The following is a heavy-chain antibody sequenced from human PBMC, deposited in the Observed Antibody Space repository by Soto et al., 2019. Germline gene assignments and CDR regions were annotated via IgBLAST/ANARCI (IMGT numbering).Heavy chain of an antibody. V-gene: IGHV1-2*04. J-gene: IGHJ3*02. Sequence: QVRLVQSGPEVRKPGASVKISCEASGYSFTGHYLHWVRQAPGHGLEWMGWINPNSGGTNYAQKFQDWISIARDKALSTVYMDLSSLRSEDTAMYYSAKSDGAEENDAFDIWGQGTMISVS. CDR2: INPNSGGT. D-gene: IGHD3-16*01. CDR1: GYSFTGHY. CDR3: AKSDGAEENDAFDI.